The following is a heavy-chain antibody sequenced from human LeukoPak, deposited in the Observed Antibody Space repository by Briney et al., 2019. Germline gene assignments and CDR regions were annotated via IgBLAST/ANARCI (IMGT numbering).Heavy chain of an antibody. Sequence: PGGSLRLSCAASGFTFSSYEMNWVRQAPGKGLEWGSYISSSGITIYYADSVKGQFTISRDNAKNSLYLQMNSLRAEDTAVYYCARVGELVPAPHYYYGMDVWGKGTTVTVSS. CDR3: ARVGELVPAPHYYYGMDV. J-gene: IGHJ6*04. CDR2: ISSSGITI. D-gene: IGHD2-2*01. CDR1: GFTFSSYE. V-gene: IGHV3-48*03.